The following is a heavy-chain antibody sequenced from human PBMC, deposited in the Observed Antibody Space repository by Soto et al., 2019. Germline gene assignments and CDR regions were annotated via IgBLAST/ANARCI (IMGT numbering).Heavy chain of an antibody. CDR1: GFSLSNVREG. V-gene: IGHV2-5*01. D-gene: IGHD3-10*01. CDR3: AHRRPGWFGDDFDY. J-gene: IGHJ4*02. CDR2: IYWNDDE. Sequence: QITLNESGPTLVKPTQTLTLTCTFSGFSLSNVREGVAWIRQPPGKALEWLALIYWNDDERYRPSLKNRLTITKDTSKNQVVLTMTNMHPVDTGTYFCAHRRPGWFGDDFDYWGQGTLVTVSS.